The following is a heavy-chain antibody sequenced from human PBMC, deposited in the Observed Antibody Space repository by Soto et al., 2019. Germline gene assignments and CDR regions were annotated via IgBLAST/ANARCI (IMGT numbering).Heavy chain of an antibody. CDR1: GFSLSTSGVG. CDR3: AHSAIYTCTWFYFDY. V-gene: IGHV2-5*01. Sequence: QITLKESGPTLVKPTQTLTLTCTFSGFSLSTSGVGVGWISQPPGKALEWLALIYWNDGKRYNPSLKSKLTITKDTSKNQVVLTMTNMDPVDTATYYCAHSAIYTCTWFYFDYWGQGTLVTVSS. CDR2: IYWNDGK. D-gene: IGHD6-13*01. J-gene: IGHJ4*02.